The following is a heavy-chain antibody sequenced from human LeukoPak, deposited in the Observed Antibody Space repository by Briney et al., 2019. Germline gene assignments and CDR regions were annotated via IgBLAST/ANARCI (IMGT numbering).Heavy chain of an antibody. V-gene: IGHV4-31*03. CDR2: IYYSGST. CDR3: AREAKLGYCSGGSCPLFDY. J-gene: IGHJ4*02. D-gene: IGHD2-15*01. Sequence: PSETLSLTCTVSGGSISSGGYYWSWIRQHPGKGLEWIGYIYYSGSTYYNPSLKSRVTISVDTSKNQFSLKLSSVTAADTAVYYCAREAKLGYCSGGSCPLFDYWGQGTLVTVSS. CDR1: GGSISSGGYY.